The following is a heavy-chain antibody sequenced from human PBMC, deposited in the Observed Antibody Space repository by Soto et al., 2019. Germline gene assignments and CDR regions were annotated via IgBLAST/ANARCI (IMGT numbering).Heavy chain of an antibody. V-gene: IGHV3-23*01. CDR3: ARAETTKYDSSGYGY. D-gene: IGHD3-22*01. Sequence: GGSLRLSCAASGFTFSSYAMSWVRQAPGKGLEWVARINGDGSITSHADSVTGRFTISRDNAKDTLDLQMRSLRAEDTGVYYCARAETTKYDSSGYGYWGQGVRVTVSS. CDR1: GFTFSSYA. J-gene: IGHJ1*01. CDR2: INGDGSIT.